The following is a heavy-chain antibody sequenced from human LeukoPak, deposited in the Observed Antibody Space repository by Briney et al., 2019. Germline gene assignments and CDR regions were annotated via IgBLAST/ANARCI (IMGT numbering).Heavy chain of an antibody. CDR2: ISAYNGNT. J-gene: IGHJ4*02. CDR1: GYTFTSYG. V-gene: IGHV1-18*01. D-gene: IGHD4-17*01. Sequence: GASVKVSCKASGYTFTSYGISWVRQAPGQGLEWMGWISAYNGNTNYALKLQGRVTMTTDTSTSTAYMELRSLRSDDTAVYYCASPYVKSYDYGDFGGFEYWGQGTLVTVSS. CDR3: ASPYVKSYDYGDFGGFEY.